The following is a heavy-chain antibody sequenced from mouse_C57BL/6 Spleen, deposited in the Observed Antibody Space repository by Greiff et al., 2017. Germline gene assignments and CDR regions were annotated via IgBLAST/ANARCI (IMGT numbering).Heavy chain of an antibody. CDR2: IYPGDGDT. CDR1: GYAFSSSW. CDR3: ARTGLLLWYAMDY. D-gene: IGHD2-1*01. Sequence: QVQLKESGPELVKPGASVKISCKASGYAFSSSWMNRVKQRPGKGLEWIGRIYPGDGDTNYNGKFKGKATLTADKSSSTAYMQLSSLTSEDSAVYSCARTGLLLWYAMDYWGQGTSVTVSS. V-gene: IGHV1-82*01. J-gene: IGHJ4*01.